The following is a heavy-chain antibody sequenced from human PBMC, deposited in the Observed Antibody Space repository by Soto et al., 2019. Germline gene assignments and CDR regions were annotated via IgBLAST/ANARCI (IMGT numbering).Heavy chain of an antibody. CDR3: ARRLQWQLGPLDS. Sequence: QEHLMESGGGLVKPGGSLRLSCAGSGFIFSDYYITWIRRAPGKGLEWVSYINTLSSAIYYADSVKGRFTISRDNAKNSVYLQMNSLRAEDTAVYYCARRLQWQLGPLDSWGRGTLVTVSS. V-gene: IGHV3-11*01. CDR2: INTLSSAI. CDR1: GFIFSDYY. D-gene: IGHD7-27*01. J-gene: IGHJ4*02.